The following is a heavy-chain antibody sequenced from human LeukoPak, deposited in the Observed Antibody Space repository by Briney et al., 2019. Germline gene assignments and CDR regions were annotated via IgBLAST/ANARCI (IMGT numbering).Heavy chain of an antibody. CDR2: INPNSGGT. CDR3: AREGHDCSGGSCYDY. D-gene: IGHD2-15*01. Sequence: ASVKVSCKASGYTFTVYYMHWVRQAPGQGLEWMGWINPNSGGTNYAQKFQGWVTMTRDTSISTAYMELSRLRSDDTAVYYCAREGHDCSGGSCYDYWGQGTLVTVSS. CDR1: GYTFTVYY. V-gene: IGHV1-2*04. J-gene: IGHJ4*02.